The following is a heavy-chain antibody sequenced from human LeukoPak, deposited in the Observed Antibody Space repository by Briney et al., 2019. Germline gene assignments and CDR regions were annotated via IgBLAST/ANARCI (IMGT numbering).Heavy chain of an antibody. CDR2: INPNSGGT. J-gene: IGHJ4*02. V-gene: IGHV1-2*02. CDR3: AREHNGRN. Sequence: GGSLRLSCAASGYTFTSYDINWVRQAPGQGLEWMGWINPNSGGTNYAQKFQGRVTMTRDTSISTAYMELSRLRSDDTAVYYCAREHNGRNWGQGTLVTVSS. D-gene: IGHD1-14*01. CDR1: GYTFTSYD.